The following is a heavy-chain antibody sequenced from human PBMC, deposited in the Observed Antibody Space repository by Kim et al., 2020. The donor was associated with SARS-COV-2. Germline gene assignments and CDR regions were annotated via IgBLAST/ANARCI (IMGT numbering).Heavy chain of an antibody. V-gene: IGHV1-3*01. J-gene: IGHJ4*02. Sequence: ASVKVSCKASGYTFTSYAMHWVRQAPGQRLEWMGWINAGNGNTKYSQKFQGRVTITRDTSASTAYMELSSLRSEDTAVYYCARGREVLWFGDPTYYFDYWGQGTLVTVSS. CDR1: GYTFTSYA. D-gene: IGHD3-10*01. CDR2: INAGNGNT. CDR3: ARGREVLWFGDPTYYFDY.